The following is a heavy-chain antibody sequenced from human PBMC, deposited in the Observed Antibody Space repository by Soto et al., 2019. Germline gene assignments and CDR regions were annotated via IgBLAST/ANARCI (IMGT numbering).Heavy chain of an antibody. D-gene: IGHD6-19*01. V-gene: IGHV1-18*01. CDR2: ISAYNGNT. CDR3: ATYSSGWFRGGAFDI. CDR1: GYTFTSYG. Sequence: ASVKVSCKASGYTFTSYGISWVRQAPGQGLEWMGWISAYNGNTNYAQKLQGRVTMTTDTSTSTAYMELRSLRSDDTAVYYCATYSSGWFRGGAFDIWGQGTMVTVS. J-gene: IGHJ3*02.